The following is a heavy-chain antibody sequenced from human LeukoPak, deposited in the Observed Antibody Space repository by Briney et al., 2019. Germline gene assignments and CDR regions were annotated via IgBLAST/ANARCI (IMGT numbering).Heavy chain of an antibody. Sequence: KSGGSLRLSCAASGFTFSSYWMSWVRQAPGKGLEWLGSIYYSGSTYYNPSLKSRVTISVDTSKNQFSLKLSSVTAADTAVYYCARSSSWWWYYFDYWGQGTLVTVSS. V-gene: IGHV4-39*01. CDR3: ARSSSWWWYYFDY. J-gene: IGHJ4*02. CDR2: IYYSGST. D-gene: IGHD6-13*01. CDR1: GFTFSSYW.